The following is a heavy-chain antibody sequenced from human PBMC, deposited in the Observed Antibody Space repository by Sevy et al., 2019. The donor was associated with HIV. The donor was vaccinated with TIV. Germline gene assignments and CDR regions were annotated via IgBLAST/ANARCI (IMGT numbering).Heavy chain of an antibody. Sequence: SETLSLTCTVSGGSISSLNYYWSWIRQHPGKGLEWIGNISYSGRTNDNPSPKSRITISVDTSKNQFSLRLSSVTAADTAVYYCARANAYLTSDAFDIWGQGTMVTVSS. J-gene: IGHJ3*02. CDR1: GGSISSLNYY. D-gene: IGHD1-26*01. V-gene: IGHV4-31*03. CDR2: ISYSGRT. CDR3: ARANAYLTSDAFDI.